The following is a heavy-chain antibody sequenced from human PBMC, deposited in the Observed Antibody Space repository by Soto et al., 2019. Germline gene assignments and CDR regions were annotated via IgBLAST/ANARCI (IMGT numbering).Heavy chain of an antibody. V-gene: IGHV3-33*01. CDR1: GFTFSSYG. J-gene: IGHJ6*02. CDR2: IWYDGSNK. Sequence: GGSLRLSCAASGFTFSSYGMHWVRQAPGKGLEWVAVIWYDGSNKYYADSVKGRFTISRDNSKNTLYLQMNSLRAEDTAVYYCASQYYYYGMDVWGQGTTVTVSS. CDR3: ASQYYYYGMDV.